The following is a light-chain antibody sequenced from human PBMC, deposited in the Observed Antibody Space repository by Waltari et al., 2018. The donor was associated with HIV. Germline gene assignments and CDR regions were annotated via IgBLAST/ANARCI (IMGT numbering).Light chain of an antibody. CDR2: DAS. Sequence: EIVLTQSPGTLSLSPGERATLACRASQRFSRSYLAWYQQKPGQAPRLLIYDASSSATGIPDRFGGSGSGTDFILTISRLEPEDFAVYYCQQYGSLYTFGQGTKLEIK. CDR3: QQYGSLYT. CDR1: QRFSRSY. J-gene: IGKJ2*01. V-gene: IGKV3-20*01.